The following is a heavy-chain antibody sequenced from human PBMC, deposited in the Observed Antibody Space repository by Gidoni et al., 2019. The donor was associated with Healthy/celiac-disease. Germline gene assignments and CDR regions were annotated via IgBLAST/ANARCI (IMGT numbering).Heavy chain of an antibody. D-gene: IGHD2-2*02. CDR2: IYHSGST. V-gene: IGHV4-38-2*01. CDR3: ASTVPAAIGETAISGPYSNYDFDY. J-gene: IGHJ4*02. CDR1: GYSISSGYY. Sequence: QVQLQESGPGLVKPSETLSLTCAVSGYSISSGYYWGWIRQPPGKGLEWIGSIYHSGSTYYNPSLKSRVTISVDTSKNQFSLKLSSVTAADTAVYYCASTVPAAIGETAISGPYSNYDFDYWGQGTLVTVSS.